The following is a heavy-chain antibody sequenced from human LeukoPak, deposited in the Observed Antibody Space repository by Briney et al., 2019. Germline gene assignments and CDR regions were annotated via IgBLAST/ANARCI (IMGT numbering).Heavy chain of an antibody. D-gene: IGHD3-10*01. CDR1: GFKFSDSY. CDR2: ISGTGNTI. V-gene: IGHV3-11*04. Sequence: GGSLRLSCTASGFKFSDSYMTWIRQPPRKGLEWLSFISGTGNTIYDADSVRGRFTISRDNAKNSLYLQMNSLRAEDTAVYYCARDRDGDYYYGMDVWGQGTTVTVSS. CDR3: ARDRDGDYYYGMDV. J-gene: IGHJ6*02.